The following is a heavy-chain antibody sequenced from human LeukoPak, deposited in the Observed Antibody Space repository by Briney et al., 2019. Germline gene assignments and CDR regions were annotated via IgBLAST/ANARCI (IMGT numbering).Heavy chain of an antibody. CDR3: ARGGGYYYGSGSYSFDY. D-gene: IGHD3-10*01. J-gene: IGHJ4*02. CDR2: ISSSSSYI. CDR1: GFTFSSYS. Sequence: GGSLRLSCAASGFTFSSYSMNWVRQAPGKGLEWVSSISSSSSYIYYADSVKGRFTISRDNAKNSLYLQMNSLRAEDTAVYYCARGGGYYYGSGSYSFDYWGQGTLVTVSS. V-gene: IGHV3-21*01.